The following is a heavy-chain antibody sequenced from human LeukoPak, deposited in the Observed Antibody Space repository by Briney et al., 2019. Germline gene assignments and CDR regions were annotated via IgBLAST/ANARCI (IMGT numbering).Heavy chain of an antibody. CDR1: GYTFTIYY. Sequence: ASVNVSCKSSGYTFTIYYMHWVRQAPGQGLEWMGIINPSGGSTSYAQKFQGRVTMTRDTSMSPVYMELSSLRSEDTAVYYCARDYGDHRVDYWGQGTLVTVSS. D-gene: IGHD4-17*01. J-gene: IGHJ4*02. CDR2: INPSGGST. V-gene: IGHV1-46*01. CDR3: ARDYGDHRVDY.